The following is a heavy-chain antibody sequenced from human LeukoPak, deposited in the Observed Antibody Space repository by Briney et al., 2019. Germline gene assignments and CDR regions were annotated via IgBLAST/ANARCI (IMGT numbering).Heavy chain of an antibody. V-gene: IGHV4-59*01. Sequence: NTSETLSLTCTVSGGSISSYYWSWIRQPPRKGLEWIGYISYSGSTNFNPSLKSRVSISVDTSKNQFSLKLSSVTAADTAVYYCAREGTAGTNLNWFDPWGQGTLVTVSS. CDR2: ISYSGST. J-gene: IGHJ5*02. D-gene: IGHD1-1*01. CDR3: AREGTAGTNLNWFDP. CDR1: GGSISSYY.